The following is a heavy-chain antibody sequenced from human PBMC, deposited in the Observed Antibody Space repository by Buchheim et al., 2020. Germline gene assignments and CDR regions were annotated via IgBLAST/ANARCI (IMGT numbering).Heavy chain of an antibody. Sequence: KKPGASVKVSCKASGYTFTSYAMHWVRQAPGQRLEWMGWINAGNGNTKYSQKFQGRVTITRDTSASTAYMELSSLRSEDTAVYYCARDHEQLVPSDYYYGMDVWGQGTT. V-gene: IGHV1-3*01. D-gene: IGHD6-6*01. CDR1: GYTFTSYA. CDR2: INAGNGNT. J-gene: IGHJ6*02. CDR3: ARDHEQLVPSDYYYGMDV.